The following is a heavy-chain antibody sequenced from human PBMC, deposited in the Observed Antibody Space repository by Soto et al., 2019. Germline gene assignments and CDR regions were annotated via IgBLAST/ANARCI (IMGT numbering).Heavy chain of an antibody. CDR3: ARGQGAVAATRRDNWFDP. CDR1: GGSFSGYY. D-gene: IGHD2-15*01. V-gene: IGHV4-34*01. Sequence: SETLSLTCAVYGGSFSGYYWSWIRQPPGKGLEWIGEINHSGSTNYNPSLKSRVTISVDTSKNQFSLKLSSVTAADTAVYYCARGQGAVAATRRDNWFDPWGQGTLVTVSS. CDR2: INHSGST. J-gene: IGHJ5*02.